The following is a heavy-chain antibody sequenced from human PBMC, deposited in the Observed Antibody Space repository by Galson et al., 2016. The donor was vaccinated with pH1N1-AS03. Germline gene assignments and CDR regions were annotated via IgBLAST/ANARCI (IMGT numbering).Heavy chain of an antibody. J-gene: IGHJ3*02. CDR2: MSYEGTTT. V-gene: IGHV3-30-3*01. CDR3: ARKEGGFGSNWLQTDAFDI. D-gene: IGHD6-13*01. Sequence: SLRLSCAASGFIFTHYSMHWVRQAPGKGLEWVAVMSYEGTTTYYADSVKGRFTISRDNSKNTLYLQMNSLRTEDTALYYCARKEGGFGSNWLQTDAFDIWGQGTMVTVSS. CDR1: GFIFTHYS.